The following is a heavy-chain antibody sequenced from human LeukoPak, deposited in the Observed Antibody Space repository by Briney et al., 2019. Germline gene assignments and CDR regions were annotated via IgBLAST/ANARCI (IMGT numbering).Heavy chain of an antibody. Sequence: GGSLRLSCAASEFSVSDSYMSWVRQAPGKGLQWVSVIFSGGSTYYTDSVKGRFTLSRDNSKNTLYLEMNSLRAEDTAVYYCARSLGDSGILYYYMDIWGKGTTVTVFS. CDR2: IFSGGST. V-gene: IGHV3-53*01. CDR3: ARSLGDSGILYYYMDI. J-gene: IGHJ6*03. CDR1: EFSVSDSY. D-gene: IGHD3-10*01.